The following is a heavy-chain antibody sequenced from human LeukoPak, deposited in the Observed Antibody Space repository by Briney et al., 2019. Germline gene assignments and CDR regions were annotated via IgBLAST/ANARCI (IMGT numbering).Heavy chain of an antibody. Sequence: GAPVTVSCKASGYTFTSYDINWVRQAAGHGREWMGWMNPNSGNTVYAQTFQGRATMTRNTSISTAYMELSSLRSEDTAVYYCARAPHRFGVSRNWFDRWGQGTLVTVSS. CDR3: ARAPHRFGVSRNWFDR. J-gene: IGHJ5*02. D-gene: IGHD3-3*01. CDR2: MNPNSGNT. V-gene: IGHV1-8*01. CDR1: GYTFTSYD.